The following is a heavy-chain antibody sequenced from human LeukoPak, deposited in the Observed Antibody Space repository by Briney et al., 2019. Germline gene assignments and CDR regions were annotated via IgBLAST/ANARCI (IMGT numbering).Heavy chain of an antibody. CDR2: ISSSGSTI. CDR3: ARGAVPGIADDY. Sequence: GGSLRLSCAASGFTFSSYEMNWVSQAPGKGLEWVSYISSSGSTIYYADSVKGGFTISRDNTKNSLYLQMNSLRAEDTAVYYCARGAVPGIADDYWGQGTLVTVSS. CDR1: GFTFSSYE. J-gene: IGHJ4*02. V-gene: IGHV3-48*03. D-gene: IGHD6-13*01.